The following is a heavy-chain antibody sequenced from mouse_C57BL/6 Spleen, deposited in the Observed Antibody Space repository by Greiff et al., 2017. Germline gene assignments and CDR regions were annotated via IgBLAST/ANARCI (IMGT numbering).Heavy chain of an antibody. V-gene: IGHV3-6*01. CDR2: ISYDGSN. D-gene: IGHD2-4*01. J-gene: IGHJ3*01. Sequence: EVQLVESGPGLVKPSQSLSLTCSVPGYSITSGYYWNWIRQFPGNKLEWMGYISYDGSNNYNPSLKNRISITRDTSKNQFFLKLNSVTTEDTATYYCARDKAYGYDYGWFAYWGQGTLVTVSA. CDR3: ARDKAYGYDYGWFAY. CDR1: GYSITSGYY.